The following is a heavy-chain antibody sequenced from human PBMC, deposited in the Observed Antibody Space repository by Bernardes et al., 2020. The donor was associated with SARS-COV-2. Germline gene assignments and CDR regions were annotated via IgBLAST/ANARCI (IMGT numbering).Heavy chain of an antibody. CDR2: IYSSGSS. V-gene: IGHV4-39*01. CDR3: AGSSCGIDCYIGGLRSWDYGMDV. J-gene: IGHJ6*02. Sequence: SENLSLTCTVPGGSISSSNYYWGWIRQPPGKGLEWIGSIYSSGSSYYNPSLQSRVRESVDTSKNQFSLRLSFVTAADTAVYYCAGSSCGIDCYIGGLRSWDYGMDVWGQGTTVTVSS. CDR1: GGSISSSNYY. D-gene: IGHD2-21*02.